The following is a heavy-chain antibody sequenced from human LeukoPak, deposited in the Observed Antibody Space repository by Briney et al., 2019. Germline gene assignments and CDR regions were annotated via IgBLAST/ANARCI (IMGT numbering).Heavy chain of an antibody. CDR2: IHYSGST. CDR1: GGSISSGDYY. Sequence: SESLSLTCTVSGGSISSGDYYWSWIRLPPGKGLEWIRYIHYSGSTYYNPSLESRVSISVDTSKNQFFLKLSSVTAADTAVYYCANYGDYGTYAFDIWGQGTMVTVSS. CDR3: ANYGDYGTYAFDI. D-gene: IGHD4-17*01. J-gene: IGHJ3*02. V-gene: IGHV4-30-4*01.